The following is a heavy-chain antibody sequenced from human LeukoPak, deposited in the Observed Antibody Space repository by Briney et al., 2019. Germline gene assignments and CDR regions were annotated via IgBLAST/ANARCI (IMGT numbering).Heavy chain of an antibody. V-gene: IGHV3-48*03. CDR3: ARDGDYNFDY. CDR2: ISSSGSTI. D-gene: IGHD4-17*01. Sequence: GGSLRLSCAASGFTFSSYEMNWVRQAPGKGLEWVSYISSSGSTIYCADSVKGRFTISRDNAKNSLYLQMNSLRAEDTAVYYCARDGDYNFDYWGQGTLVTVSS. J-gene: IGHJ4*02. CDR1: GFTFSSYE.